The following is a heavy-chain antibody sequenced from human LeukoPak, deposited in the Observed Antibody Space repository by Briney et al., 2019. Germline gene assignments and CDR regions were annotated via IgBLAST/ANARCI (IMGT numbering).Heavy chain of an antibody. CDR1: GGSISPYY. Sequence: SETLSLTCSVSGGSISPYYWSWIRQPAGEGLEWIGRVHSGGNTIYNPSLRGRVSMSVDTSKNQFSLKLTSVTAADTAVYYCARDVPPDYWGQGTLVTVSS. J-gene: IGHJ4*02. V-gene: IGHV4-4*07. CDR3: ARDVPPDY. CDR2: VHSGGNT.